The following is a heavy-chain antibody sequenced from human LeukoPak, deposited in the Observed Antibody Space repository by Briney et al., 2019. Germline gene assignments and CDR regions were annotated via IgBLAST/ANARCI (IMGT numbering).Heavy chain of an antibody. CDR1: GFTVSSNY. CDR2: IYSGGST. Sequence: PGGSLRLSCAASGFTVSSNYMSWVRQAPGKGLGWVSVIYSGGSTYYADPVKGRFTISRDNSTNTLYLQMNSLRAEDTAVYYCASPRTGYSSSWHYLDYWGQGTLVTVSS. CDR3: ASPRTGYSSSWHYLDY. D-gene: IGHD6-13*01. V-gene: IGHV3-53*01. J-gene: IGHJ4*02.